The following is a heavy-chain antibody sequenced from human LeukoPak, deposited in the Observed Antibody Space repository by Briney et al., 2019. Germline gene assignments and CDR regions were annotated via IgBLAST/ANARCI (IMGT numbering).Heavy chain of an antibody. CDR1: GGSISSSF. D-gene: IGHD1-26*01. Sequence: SETLSLTCTVSGGSISSSFWSWIRQPPGKGLEWIGHIYYSGSTNYNPSLKSRVTISVDTSKNQFSLKLSSVTAADTAVYSCARRGANSGSYSHFDLWGRGTLVTVSA. J-gene: IGHJ2*01. V-gene: IGHV4-59*01. CDR2: IYYSGST. CDR3: ARRGANSGSYSHFDL.